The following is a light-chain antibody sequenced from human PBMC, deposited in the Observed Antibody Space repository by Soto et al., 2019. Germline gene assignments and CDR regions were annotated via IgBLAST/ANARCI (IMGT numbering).Light chain of an antibody. CDR2: EVS. CDR3: SSYTPSTPRV. CDR1: NNDVGGFQY. V-gene: IGLV2-14*01. Sequence: QSALTQPASVSGSPGQSITISCIGTNNDVGGFQYVSWYQHRPGNAPKLMIYEVSNRPSGVSDRFSGSKSGNTASLTISGLQAEDEADYYCSSYTPSTPRVFGGGTKLPVL. J-gene: IGLJ3*02.